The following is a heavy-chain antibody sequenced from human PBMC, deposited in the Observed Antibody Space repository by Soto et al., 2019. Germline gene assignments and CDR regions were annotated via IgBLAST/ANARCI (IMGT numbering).Heavy chain of an antibody. CDR2: ISSGGST. J-gene: IGHJ5*02. Sequence: ETLSLTCTFSGASIRSSPSYWSWVRQPPRKGLEWIGRISSGGSTYYNPSLQSRVSISVDTSKNQFSLKLTSVTAADTAVYYCARRGDTYGAGWFDPWGQGTLVTVSS. CDR3: ARRGDTYGAGWFDP. CDR1: GASIRSSPSY. V-gene: IGHV4-39*01. D-gene: IGHD3-10*01.